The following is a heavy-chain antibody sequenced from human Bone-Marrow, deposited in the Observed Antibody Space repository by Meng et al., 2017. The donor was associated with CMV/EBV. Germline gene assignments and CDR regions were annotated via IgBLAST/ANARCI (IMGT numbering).Heavy chain of an antibody. CDR2: ISGSEGSI. J-gene: IGHJ5*01. CDR1: GFIFNKYA. CDR3: AKGGDTSIVTRWFDS. Sequence: GGSLRLSCAASGFIFNKYAVAWVRQAPGKGLEWVSSISGSEGSIYYADSAKGRFIISRDNSKKTLYLEMSSLRVDDTAVYYCAKGGDTSIVTRWFDSWGQGTLVTVSS. V-gene: IGHV3-23*01. D-gene: IGHD5-18*01.